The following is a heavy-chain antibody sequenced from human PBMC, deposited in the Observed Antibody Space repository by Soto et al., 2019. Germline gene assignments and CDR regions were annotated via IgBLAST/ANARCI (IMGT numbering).Heavy chain of an antibody. D-gene: IGHD1-26*01. J-gene: IGHJ4*02. CDR2: INPSGST. Sequence: SETLSLTCGFTGWSFNGYFWTWIRQPPGKGLEWLGQINPSGSTNDNPSLKSRVIMSVDTSKNRVSLNLLSVTAADTAVYYCARGLIALGGTVSHWGRGTLVTVSS. V-gene: IGHV4-34*01. CDR1: GWSFNGYF. CDR3: ARGLIALGGTVSH.